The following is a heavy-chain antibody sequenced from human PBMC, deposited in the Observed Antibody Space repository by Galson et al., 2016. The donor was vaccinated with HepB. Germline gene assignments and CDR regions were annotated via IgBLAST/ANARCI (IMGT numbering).Heavy chain of an antibody. CDR2: ISYDGNNE. J-gene: IGHJ4*02. CDR1: GFTFSYYS. D-gene: IGHD2-2*01. CDR3: ARDKPRPRVVGNYFDY. V-gene: IGHV3-30-3*01. Sequence: SLRLSCAASGFTFSYYSMHWVRQAPGRGLEWVAVISYDGNNEYYADSVKGRFTISRDTSKNTLYLQMNSLRAEGTAVYYCARDKPRPRVVGNYFDYWGQGTLVTVAS.